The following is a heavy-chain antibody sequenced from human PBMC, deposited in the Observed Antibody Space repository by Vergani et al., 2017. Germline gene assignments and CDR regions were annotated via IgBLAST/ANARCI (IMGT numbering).Heavy chain of an antibody. J-gene: IGHJ6*02. CDR3: AADPIAAAGSFYYYYGMDV. D-gene: IGHD6-13*01. Sequence: QLVQSGAEVKKPGSSVKVSCKASGGTFTGYYMHWVRQAPGQRLEWIGWIVVGSGNTNYAQKFQERVTITRDMSTSTAYMELSSLRSEDTAVYYCAADPIAAAGSFYYYYGMDVWGQGP. CDR2: IVVGSGNT. CDR1: GGTFTGYY. V-gene: IGHV1-58*02.